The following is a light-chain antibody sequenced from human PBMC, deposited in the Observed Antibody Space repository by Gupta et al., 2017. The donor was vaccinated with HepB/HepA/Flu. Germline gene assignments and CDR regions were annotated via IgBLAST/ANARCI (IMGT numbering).Light chain of an antibody. CDR2: GAS. CDR1: QSVSSN. V-gene: IGKV3-15*01. J-gene: IGKJ4*01. CDR3: QEYNNWPPLT. Sequence: EIVMTQSPATLSVSPGERATLSCRASQSVSSNLAWYQQKPGQAPRLLIYGASTRDTGIPARFSGSGSGTEFTLTISSLQSEDFADYYCQEYNNWPPLTFGGGTKVEIK.